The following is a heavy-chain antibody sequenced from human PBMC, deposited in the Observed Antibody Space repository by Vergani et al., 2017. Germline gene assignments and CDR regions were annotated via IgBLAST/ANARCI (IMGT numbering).Heavy chain of an antibody. Sequence: QVHLLQSGAEVKLPGASVSVSCKVSGYTLTEVSLHWVRQTHAKGLEWMGGLDPEHGKIVYAQTFQHRITITEDTSTDTTYMELSSLRSEDTAVYYCTRGWYYDSIAYWAYWGQGTLVTVSS. V-gene: IGHV1-24*01. D-gene: IGHD3-22*01. CDR2: LDPEHGKI. CDR3: TRGWYYDSIAYWAY. J-gene: IGHJ4*02. CDR1: GYTLTEVS.